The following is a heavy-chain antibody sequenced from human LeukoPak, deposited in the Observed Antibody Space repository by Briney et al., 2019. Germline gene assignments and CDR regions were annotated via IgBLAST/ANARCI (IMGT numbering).Heavy chain of an antibody. CDR3: ATDNSYGSGSYYT. CDR2: IHSSGST. Sequence: SETLSLTCTVSGGSINSYFWSWIRQPPGKGLEWIGYIHSSGSTNYNPSLKSRVTMSVDTSNNQFSLKLSSVTAADTAVYYCATDNSYGSGSYYTWGQGTLVTVSS. CDR1: GGSINSYF. V-gene: IGHV4-59*01. J-gene: IGHJ4*02. D-gene: IGHD3-10*01.